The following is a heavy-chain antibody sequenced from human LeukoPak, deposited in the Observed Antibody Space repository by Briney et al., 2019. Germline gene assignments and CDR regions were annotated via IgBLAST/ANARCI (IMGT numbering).Heavy chain of an antibody. D-gene: IGHD5-18*01. CDR1: GGSISSGDYY. V-gene: IGHV4-30-4*08. CDR2: IYYSGST. CDR3: ARAIQLWRWFDY. J-gene: IGHJ4*02. Sequence: PSQTPSLTCTVSGGSISSGDYYWSWIRQPPGKGLEWIGYIYYSGSTYYNPSLKSRVTISVDTSKNQFSLKLSSVTAADTAVYYCARAIQLWRWFDYWGQGTLVTVSS.